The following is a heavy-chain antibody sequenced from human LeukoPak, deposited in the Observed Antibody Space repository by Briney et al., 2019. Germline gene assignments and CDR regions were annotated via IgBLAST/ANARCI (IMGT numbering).Heavy chain of an antibody. V-gene: IGHV1-8*01. D-gene: IGHD5-24*01. CDR2: MNPNSGNT. Sequence: ASVKVSCKASGYTFTSYDINWVRQATGQGLEWMGWMNPNSGNTSYAQKFQGRVTMTRNTSISTAYMELSSLRSEDTAVYYCATLERWLQFPTSEDPTNWGQGTLVTVSS. CDR3: ATLERWLQFPTSEDPTN. CDR1: GYTFTSYD. J-gene: IGHJ4*02.